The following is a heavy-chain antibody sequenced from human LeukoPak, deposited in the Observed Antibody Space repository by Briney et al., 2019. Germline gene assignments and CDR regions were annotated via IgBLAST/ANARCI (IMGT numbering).Heavy chain of an antibody. CDR3: ASGSSSVGY. Sequence: GGALRLSCAASGFIFSDYYMSWIRQSPGKGLEWISYVSPNGTDIYSIDSVRGRFIISRDNAKNSLSLQMNSLGVEDTAVYYCASGSSSVGYWGQGTLVTVSS. CDR1: GFIFSDYY. J-gene: IGHJ4*02. CDR2: VSPNGTDI. V-gene: IGHV3-11*01. D-gene: IGHD6-6*01.